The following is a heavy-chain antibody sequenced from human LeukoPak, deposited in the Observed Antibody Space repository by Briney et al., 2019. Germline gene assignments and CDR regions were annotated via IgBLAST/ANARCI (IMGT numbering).Heavy chain of an antibody. CDR1: GFTFSSYA. V-gene: IGHV3-23*01. CDR3: AKVLSGSQDY. J-gene: IGHJ4*02. D-gene: IGHD1-26*01. CDR2: ISGSGGST. Sequence: GGSLRLSCAASGFTFSSYAMTWVRQAPGKGLEWVSVISGSGGSTYYAGSVKGRFTISRDNSKNTVYLQMDSLRVEDTAVYYCAKVLSGSQDYWGQGTLVTVFS.